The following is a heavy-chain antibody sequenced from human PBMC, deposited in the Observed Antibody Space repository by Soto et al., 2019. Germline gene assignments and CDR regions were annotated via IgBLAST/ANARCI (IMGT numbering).Heavy chain of an antibody. J-gene: IGHJ5*02. CDR1: VCTLTELS. D-gene: IGHD3-3*01. CDR2: FDPEDGET. CDR3: ATLRRELRFLEWLYWFDP. Sequence: ASVKVSCKVSVCTLTELSMHWVRQAPGKGLEWMGGFDPEDGETIYAQKFQGRVTMTEDTSTDTAYMELSSLRSEDTAVYYCATLRRELRFLEWLYWFDPWGQGTLVTVS. V-gene: IGHV1-24*01.